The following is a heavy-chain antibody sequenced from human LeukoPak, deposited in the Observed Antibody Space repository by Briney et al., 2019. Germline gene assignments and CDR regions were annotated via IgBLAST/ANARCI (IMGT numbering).Heavy chain of an antibody. J-gene: IGHJ4*02. D-gene: IGHD4-17*01. CDR1: GFTFSNYG. V-gene: IGHV3-30*02. Sequence: GGSLRLSCAASGFTFSNYGMHWVRQAPGKGLEWVAFIQYDGSIKLYGDSVKGRFTISRDNSKNTLYLQMNSLRAEDTAVYYCAKGDDYGDYDLDYWGQGTLVTVSS. CDR3: AKGDDYGDYDLDY. CDR2: IQYDGSIK.